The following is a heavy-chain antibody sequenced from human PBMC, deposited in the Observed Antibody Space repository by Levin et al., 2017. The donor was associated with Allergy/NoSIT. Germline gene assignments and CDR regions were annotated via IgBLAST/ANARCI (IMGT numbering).Heavy chain of an antibody. CDR2: IYPGDSDT. D-gene: IGHD3-3*01. CDR3: ARHLPKRSITIFGVVRYYYYYMDV. V-gene: IGHV5-51*01. J-gene: IGHJ6*03. CDR1: GYSFTSYW. Sequence: GESLKISCKGSGYSFTSYWIGWVRQMPGKGLEWMGIIYPGDSDTRYSPSFQGQVTISADKSISTAYLQWSSLKASDTAMYYCARHLPKRSITIFGVVRYYYYYMDVWGKGTTVTVSS.